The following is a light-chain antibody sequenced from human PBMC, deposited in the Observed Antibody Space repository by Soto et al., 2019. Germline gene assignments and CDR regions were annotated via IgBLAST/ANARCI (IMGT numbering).Light chain of an antibody. CDR1: QDITTY. V-gene: IGKV1-33*01. CDR2: DTS. Sequence: DIQLTQSPSSLSASVGDRVTITCQASQDITTYLNWYQHKSGKAPKLLIYDTSNLQTGVPSRFSGSGSGTHFTFPISSLQPEDIGTYYCQQYDHLFTFGPGTTVDIK. J-gene: IGKJ3*01. CDR3: QQYDHLFT.